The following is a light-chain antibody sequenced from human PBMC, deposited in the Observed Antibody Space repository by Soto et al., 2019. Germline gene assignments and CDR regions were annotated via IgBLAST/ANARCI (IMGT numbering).Light chain of an antibody. CDR2: MNN. CDR1: SSNIGINF. V-gene: IGLV1-47*01. Sequence: QSVLTQPPSASGTPGQRVTISCSGSSSNIGINFVSWYQQLPGAAPRLLIYMNNQRPSGVPDRFSGSKSGTSVSLAISGLRSEDEADYYCATWDDSLIGPVFGGGTKLTVL. CDR3: ATWDDSLIGPV. J-gene: IGLJ2*01.